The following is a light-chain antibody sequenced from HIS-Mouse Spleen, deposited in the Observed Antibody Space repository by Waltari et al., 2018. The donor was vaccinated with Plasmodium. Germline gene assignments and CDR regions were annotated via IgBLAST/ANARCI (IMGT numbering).Light chain of an antibody. V-gene: IGLV9-49*01. CDR1: SGSSTYK. CDR2: VGTGGIVG. J-gene: IGLJ1*01. CDR3: GADHGSGSNFIYV. Sequence: QPVLTQPPSASASLGASVTLTCTLSSGSSTYKVAWYQQRPGKGPRFVMRVGTGGIVGSKGDGIPDRFSVLGSGLNRYLTIKNIQEEDESDYHCGADHGSGSNFIYVFGTGTKVTVL.